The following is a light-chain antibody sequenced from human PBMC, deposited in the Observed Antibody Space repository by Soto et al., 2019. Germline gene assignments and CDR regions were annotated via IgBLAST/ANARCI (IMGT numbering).Light chain of an antibody. CDR1: HGVXNK. CDR2: YAS. V-gene: IGKV3-15*01. J-gene: IGKJ1*01. CDR3: HQYYKTTQP. Sequence: IAVTQSPATLSVSPGERATLSCGATHGVXNKLGWYQQKPGQAPRLLXYYASTRASGIPARFRGSGSGTEFTLTSSSLQSEDLAAYHCHQYYKTTQPFGQGTKVDIK.